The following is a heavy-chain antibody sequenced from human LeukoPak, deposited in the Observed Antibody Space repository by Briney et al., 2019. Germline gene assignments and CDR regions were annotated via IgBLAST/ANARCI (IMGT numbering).Heavy chain of an antibody. V-gene: IGHV4-59*13. D-gene: IGHD3-10*01. CDR3: ARGGYYGSGNDFRFDP. CDR1: GGSISSYY. J-gene: IGHJ5*02. Sequence: SETLSLTCTVSGGSISSYYWSWIRQPPGKGLEWIGYIDYSGNTNYNPSLKSRVTISVDTSKNRFSLKLTSVTAADTAVYFCARGGYYGSGNDFRFDPWGQGTLVTVSS. CDR2: IDYSGNT.